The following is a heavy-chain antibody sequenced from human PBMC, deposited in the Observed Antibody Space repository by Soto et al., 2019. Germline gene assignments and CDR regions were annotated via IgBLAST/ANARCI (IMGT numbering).Heavy chain of an antibody. CDR3: AKVSPLTEAHDDNYYYYGMDV. D-gene: IGHD1-1*01. Sequence: GGSLRLSCAASGFTFSSYAMSWVRQAPGKGLEWVSAISGSGGSTYYADSVKGRFTISRDNSKNTLYLQMNSLRAEDTAVYYCAKVSPLTEAHDDNYYYYGMDVGGQGTTVTVSS. J-gene: IGHJ6*02. CDR2: ISGSGGST. V-gene: IGHV3-23*01. CDR1: GFTFSSYA.